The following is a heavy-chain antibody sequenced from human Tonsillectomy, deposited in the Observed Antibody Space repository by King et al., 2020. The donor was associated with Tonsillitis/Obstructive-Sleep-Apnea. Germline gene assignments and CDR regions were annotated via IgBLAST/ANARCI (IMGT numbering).Heavy chain of an antibody. J-gene: IGHJ5*02. V-gene: IGHV3-23*01. D-gene: IGHD3-3*01. CDR3: AKVGYDFWSGYSSRFDP. CDR2: ISGSGGST. Sequence: VQLLESGGGLVQPGGSLRLSCAASGFTFSSYAMSWVRQAPGKGLEWVSAISGSGGSTYYPDSVKGRFTISRDNSKNTLYLQMNSLRAEDTAVYYCAKVGYDFWSGYSSRFDPWGQGTLVTVSS. CDR1: GFTFSSYA.